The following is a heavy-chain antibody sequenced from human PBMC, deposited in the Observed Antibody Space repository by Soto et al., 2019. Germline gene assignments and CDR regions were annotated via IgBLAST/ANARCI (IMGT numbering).Heavy chain of an antibody. D-gene: IGHD6-13*01. CDR1: GFSFSSYA. J-gene: IGHJ5*02. V-gene: IGHV3-23*01. CDR2: ISGSGGST. Sequence: GGSLRLSCTASGFSFSSYAMYWFRQPPGKGLEWVSAISGSGGSTYYADSVKGRFTISRDNSKNTLYLQMNSLRAEDTAVYYCAKASSSSWYRGNWFDPWGQGTLVTVSS. CDR3: AKASSSSWYRGNWFDP.